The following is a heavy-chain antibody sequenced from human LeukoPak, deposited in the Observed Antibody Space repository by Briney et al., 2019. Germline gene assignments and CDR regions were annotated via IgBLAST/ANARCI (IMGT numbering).Heavy chain of an antibody. CDR3: AKLYDSSGYYYFDY. J-gene: IGHJ4*02. CDR2: ISYDGSNK. D-gene: IGHD3-22*01. CDR1: GFTFSSYG. V-gene: IGHV3-30*18. Sequence: PGRSLRLSCAASGFTFSSYGMHWVRQAPGKGLEWVAVISYDGSNKYYADSVKGRFTISRDNSKNTPYLQMNSLRAEDTAVYYCAKLYDSSGYYYFDYWGQGTLVTVSS.